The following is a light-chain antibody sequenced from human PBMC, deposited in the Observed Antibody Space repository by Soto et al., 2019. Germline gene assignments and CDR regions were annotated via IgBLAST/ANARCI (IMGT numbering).Light chain of an antibody. CDR1: QSISSW. CDR2: KAS. CDR3: QQYNSYPWT. J-gene: IGKJ1*01. V-gene: IGKV1-5*03. Sequence: DIPMTQSPSTLSASVGDRVTITCRASQSISSWLAWYQQKPGKAPKLLIYKASSLKSGVPSRFSGSGSGTEFTPTISSLQPDDFATFCCQQYNSYPWTFGQGTKVEIK.